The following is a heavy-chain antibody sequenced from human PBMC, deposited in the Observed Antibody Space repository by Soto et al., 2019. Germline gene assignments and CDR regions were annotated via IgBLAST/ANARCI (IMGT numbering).Heavy chain of an antibody. CDR1: GFTFSDYY. V-gene: IGHV3-11*01. J-gene: IGHJ4*02. CDR2: ISSSGSTI. D-gene: IGHD5-12*01. Sequence: SLRLSCASSGFTFSDYYMSWIRQAPGKGLEWVSYISSSGSTIYYADSVKGRFTISRDNAKNSLYLQMNSLRAEDTAVYYCAPWGRDGYNSSLNWGQGTLVTVSS. CDR3: APWGRDGYNSSLN.